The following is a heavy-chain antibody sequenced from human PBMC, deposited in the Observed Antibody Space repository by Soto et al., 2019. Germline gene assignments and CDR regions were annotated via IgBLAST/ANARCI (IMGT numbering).Heavy chain of an antibody. Sequence: QITLKESGPTLVNPTQTLTLTCTFSGFSLNTHTVGVGWIRQPPGKALEWLGFIYWDDDKRYSPYLKNRLTITKDTSKNQVVLTMTNMDPVDTGTYYCAHRYLGYPPDYWGQGTLVTVSS. CDR3: AHRYLGYPPDY. J-gene: IGHJ4*02. CDR1: GFSLNTHTVG. V-gene: IGHV2-5*02. D-gene: IGHD5-12*01. CDR2: IYWDDDK.